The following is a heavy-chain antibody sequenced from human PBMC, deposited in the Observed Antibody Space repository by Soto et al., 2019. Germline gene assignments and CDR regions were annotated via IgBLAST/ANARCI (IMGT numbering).Heavy chain of an antibody. CDR2: VYYRGRS. V-gene: IGHV4-39*01. J-gene: IGHJ4*02. CDR3: VSQRTTVPSQAYFDY. CDR1: GGSVTNSSYY. Sequence: SETLSLTCTVSGGSVTNSSYYWGWIRQSPGKGLEWIGSVYYRGRSYSKSSVKSRVTISVGTSKNRFSLSLNSVTASDTAVYFCVSQRTTVPSQAYFDYWGPGALVTVSS. D-gene: IGHD4-17*01.